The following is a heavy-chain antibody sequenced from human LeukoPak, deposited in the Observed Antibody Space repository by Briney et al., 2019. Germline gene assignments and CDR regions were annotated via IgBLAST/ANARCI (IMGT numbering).Heavy chain of an antibody. D-gene: IGHD2-2*02. Sequence: SETLSLTCTVSGGSISSHYWRWIRQPPGKGLEWVGYIYYSGSTNYNPSLKSRVTISVDTSKNQFSLKLSSVTAADTAVYYCARVPLDCSSTSCYTFDYWGQGTLVTVSS. CDR1: GGSISSHY. CDR3: ARVPLDCSSTSCYTFDY. V-gene: IGHV4-59*11. J-gene: IGHJ4*02. CDR2: IYYSGST.